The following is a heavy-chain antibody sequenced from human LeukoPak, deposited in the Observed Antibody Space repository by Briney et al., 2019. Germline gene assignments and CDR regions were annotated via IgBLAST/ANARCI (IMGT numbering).Heavy chain of an antibody. J-gene: IGHJ6*04. D-gene: IGHD4-17*01. Sequence: GSLRLSCAASGFTFSSYAMSWVRQAPGKGLEWVSAISASGVSTYYADSLKGRFTISRDNSKNTLYLQMNSLRAEDTAVYYCAKDDEYGDDYYGMDVWGKGTTVTVSS. CDR1: GFTFSSYA. CDR2: ISASGVST. V-gene: IGHV3-23*01. CDR3: AKDDEYGDDYYGMDV.